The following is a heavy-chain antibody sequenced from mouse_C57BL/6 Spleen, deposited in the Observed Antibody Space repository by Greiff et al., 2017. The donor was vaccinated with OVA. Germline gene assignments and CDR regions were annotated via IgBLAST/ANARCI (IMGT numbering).Heavy chain of an antibody. CDR2: ISSGGDYI. Sequence: EVQGVESGEGLVKPGGSLKLSCAASGFTFSSYAMSWVRQTPEKRLEWVAYISSGGDYIYYADTVKGRFTFSRDNARNTLYLQMSSLKSEDTAMYYCTREEYSNDARYFDVWGTGTTVTVSS. J-gene: IGHJ1*03. V-gene: IGHV5-9-1*02. D-gene: IGHD2-12*01. CDR3: TREEYSNDARYFDV. CDR1: GFTFSSYA.